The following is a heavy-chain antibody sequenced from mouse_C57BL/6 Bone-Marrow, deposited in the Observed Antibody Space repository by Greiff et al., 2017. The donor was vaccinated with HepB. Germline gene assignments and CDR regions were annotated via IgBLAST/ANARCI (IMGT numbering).Heavy chain of an antibody. J-gene: IGHJ2*01. V-gene: IGHV5-17*01. D-gene: IGHD5-1-1*01. CDR2: ISSGSSTI. CDR3: ARGYTFYFDY. Sequence: EVKLVESGGGLVKPGGSLKLSCAASGFTFSDYGMHWVRQAPEKGLEWVAYISSGSSTIYYADTVKGRFTISRDNAKNPLFLQMTSLRSEDTAMYYCARGYTFYFDYWGQGTTLTVSS. CDR1: GFTFSDYG.